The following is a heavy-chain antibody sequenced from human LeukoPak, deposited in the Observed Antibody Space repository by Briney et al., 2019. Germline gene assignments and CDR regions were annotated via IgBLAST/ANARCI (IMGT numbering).Heavy chain of an antibody. D-gene: IGHD6-13*01. CDR3: AKAAAAPGFDF. CDR2: VSGSGDRM. Sequence: PGVSLRLSCAASGFTSSSYALNWVRQAPGKGLEWVATVSGSGDRMYHADSVKGRFTISRDNSKNTIYLQMNSLRAEDTALYYCAKAAAAPGFDFWGQGTLVTVSS. J-gene: IGHJ4*02. V-gene: IGHV3-23*01. CDR1: GFTSSSYA.